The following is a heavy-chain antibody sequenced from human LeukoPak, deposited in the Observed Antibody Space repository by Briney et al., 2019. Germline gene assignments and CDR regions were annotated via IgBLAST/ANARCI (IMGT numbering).Heavy chain of an antibody. CDR2: ISGSGGST. D-gene: IGHD6-13*01. V-gene: IGHV3-23*01. Sequence: GGSLRLSCAASGFTFSSYAMSWVRQAPGKGLEWVSAISGSGGSTYYADSVKGRFTISRDNSKNTLYLQMNSLRAEDTAVYYCAKREAAAGTYYYYYMDVWGKGATVTVSS. CDR3: AKREAAAGTYYYYYMDV. CDR1: GFTFSSYA. J-gene: IGHJ6*03.